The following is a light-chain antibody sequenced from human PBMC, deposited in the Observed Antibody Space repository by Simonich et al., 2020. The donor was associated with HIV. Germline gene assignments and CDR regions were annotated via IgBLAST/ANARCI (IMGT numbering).Light chain of an antibody. CDR3: QQYNSYSRT. V-gene: IGKV1-5*03. J-gene: IGKJ1*01. Sequence: DIQMTQSPSTLSASVGDRVTITVRASQSISSWWAWYQQKPGKAPKLLIYKASSLESGVPSRFSGSGSGTEFTLTISSLQPDDFATYYCQQYNSYSRTFGQGTKVEIK. CDR2: KAS. CDR1: QSISSW.